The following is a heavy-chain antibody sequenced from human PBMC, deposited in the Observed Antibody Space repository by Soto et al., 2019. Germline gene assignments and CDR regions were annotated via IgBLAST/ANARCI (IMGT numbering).Heavy chain of an antibody. V-gene: IGHV3-23*01. CDR2: ISDSGRPT. CDR3: AKDARRSSGWYYFDY. D-gene: IGHD6-19*01. J-gene: IGHJ4*02. Sequence: EVQLLDSGGGLVQPGGSLRLSCAASGFDFSYYAMGWVRQAPGKGLEWVSCISDSGRPTYYADSVKGRFTVSRDNSKNTLYLLMNSLRAEDTARYSCAKDARRSSGWYYFDYWGQGSLVTVSS. CDR1: GFDFSYYA.